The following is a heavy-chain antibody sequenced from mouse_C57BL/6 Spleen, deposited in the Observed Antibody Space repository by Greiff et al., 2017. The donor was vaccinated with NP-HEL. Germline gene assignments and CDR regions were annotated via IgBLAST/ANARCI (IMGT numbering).Heavy chain of an antibody. J-gene: IGHJ3*01. V-gene: IGHV1-76*01. CDR3: ARPLYSNYGEFAY. D-gene: IGHD2-5*01. CDR2: IYPGSGNT. CDR1: GYTFTDYY. Sequence: QVQLQQSGAELVRPGASVKLSCKASGYTFTDYYINWVKQRPGQGLEWIARIYPGSGNTYYNEKFKGKATLTAEKSSSTAYMQLSSLTSEDSAVYFCARPLYSNYGEFAYWGQGTLVTVSA.